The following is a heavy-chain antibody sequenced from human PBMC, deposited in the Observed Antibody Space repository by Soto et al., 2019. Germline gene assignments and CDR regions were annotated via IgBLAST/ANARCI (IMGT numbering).Heavy chain of an antibody. D-gene: IGHD6-19*01. V-gene: IGHV4-4*02. J-gene: IGHJ3*02. Sequence: PSETLSLTCAVSGGSISSSNWWSWVRQPPGKGLEWIGEIYHSGSTNYNPSLKSRVTISVDKSKNQISLKLSSVTSADTGVYYCARDKGITVASYCAFDIWGQGTMVTVSS. CDR3: ARDKGITVASYCAFDI. CDR2: IYHSGST. CDR1: GGSISSSNW.